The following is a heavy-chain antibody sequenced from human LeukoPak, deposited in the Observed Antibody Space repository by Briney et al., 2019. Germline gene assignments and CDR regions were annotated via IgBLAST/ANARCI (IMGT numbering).Heavy chain of an antibody. CDR3: ARGPPRGKYYYMDV. J-gene: IGHJ6*03. Sequence: GGSLRLSCSASGFTFNRYPMHWVRQAPGKGLEWVSTIGTASDTYYPGSVEGRFTLSRDNAKNSLYLQMNSLTAGDTAVYYCARGPPRGKYYYMDVWGKGTTVTVSS. CDR2: IGTASDT. D-gene: IGHD1-1*01. CDR1: GFTFNRYP. V-gene: IGHV3-13*01.